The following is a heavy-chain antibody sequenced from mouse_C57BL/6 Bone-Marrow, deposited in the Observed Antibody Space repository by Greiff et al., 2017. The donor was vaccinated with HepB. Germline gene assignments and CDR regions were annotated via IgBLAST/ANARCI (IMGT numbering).Heavy chain of an antibody. Sequence: QVQLQQSGAELVRPGASVKLSCKASGYTFTDYYINWVKQRPGQGLEWIARIYPGSGNTYYNEKFKGKATLTAEKSSSTAYMQLSSLTSEDTAVYFCARRDYGSSYLAMDYWGQGTSVTVSS. CDR3: ARRDYGSSYLAMDY. CDR1: GYTFTDYY. D-gene: IGHD1-1*01. V-gene: IGHV1-76*01. J-gene: IGHJ4*01. CDR2: IYPGSGNT.